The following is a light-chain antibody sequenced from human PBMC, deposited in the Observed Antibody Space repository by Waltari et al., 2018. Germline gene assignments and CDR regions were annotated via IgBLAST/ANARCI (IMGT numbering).Light chain of an antibody. CDR2: RTS. J-gene: IGKJ2*01. Sequence: DIVMTQSPDLPALSLGEQATSNCKCTPTVFYRSNNNTFLTWYQQKAGQPPKLLINRTSTREFGVPDRFSGSGSGTDFTLTISSLQAEDVAVYYCLQYYRTPPTFGQGTKLEI. CDR1: PTVFYRSNNNTF. CDR3: LQYYRTPPT. V-gene: IGKV4-1*01.